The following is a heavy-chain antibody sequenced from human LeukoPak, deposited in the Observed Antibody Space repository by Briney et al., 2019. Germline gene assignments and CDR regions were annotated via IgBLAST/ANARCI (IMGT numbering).Heavy chain of an antibody. CDR2: IYSGGST. J-gene: IGHJ4*02. V-gene: IGHV3-53*01. Sequence: GESLRLSCAASGFTVSSNYMSWVRQAPGKGLEWVSVIYSGGSTYYADSVKGRFTISRDNSKNTLYLQMNSLRAEDTAVYYCARDIAAAGTFDYWGQGTLVTVSS. D-gene: IGHD6-13*01. CDR3: ARDIAAAGTFDY. CDR1: GFTVSSNY.